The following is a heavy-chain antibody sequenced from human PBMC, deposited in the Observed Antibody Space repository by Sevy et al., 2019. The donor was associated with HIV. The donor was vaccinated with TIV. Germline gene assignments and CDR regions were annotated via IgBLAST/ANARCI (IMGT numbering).Heavy chain of an antibody. CDR3: AKDGHDYGDFYFNY. D-gene: IGHD4-17*01. CDR1: AFTFSSYA. CDR2: IIGSGGRT. Sequence: GGSLRLSCAASAFTFSSYATSWVRQAPGKGLEWVSCIIGSGGRTYYAESVKGRFTISRDNAKNTLYLQMNNLRAEDTAVYYCAKDGHDYGDFYFNYWGQGTLVTVSS. V-gene: IGHV3-23*01. J-gene: IGHJ4*02.